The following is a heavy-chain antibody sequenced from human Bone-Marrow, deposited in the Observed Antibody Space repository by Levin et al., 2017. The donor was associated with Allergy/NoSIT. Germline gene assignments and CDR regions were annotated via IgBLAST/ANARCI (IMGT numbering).Heavy chain of an antibody. Sequence: PGGSLRLSCATSGFTFSGYAMNWVRQAPGKGLEWVSFIDRGTSRIYYADSVEGRFTISRDDAKNSLYLEMNSLRVEDSGIYYCARVTPTFSAYGGADFWGQGTLVTVSS. V-gene: IGHV3-21*01. D-gene: IGHD5-12*01. J-gene: IGHJ4*02. CDR1: GFTFSGYA. CDR3: ARVTPTFSAYGGADF. CDR2: IDRGTSRI.